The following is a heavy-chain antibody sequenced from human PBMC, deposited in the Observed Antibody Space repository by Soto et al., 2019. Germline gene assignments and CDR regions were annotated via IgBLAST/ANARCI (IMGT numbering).Heavy chain of an antibody. CDR2: IDWDDDK. D-gene: IGHD5-18*01. CDR1: GFSLITSGMR. CDR3: ARHKAMARMDV. Sequence: VCGPTLVNPTPTLPLTCTFSGFSLITSGMRVSWIRQPPGKALEWLARIDWDDDKFYSTSLKTRLTISKDTSKNQVVLTMTNMDPVDTATYYCARHKAMARMDVWGQGTTVTVSS. V-gene: IGHV2-70*04. J-gene: IGHJ6*01.